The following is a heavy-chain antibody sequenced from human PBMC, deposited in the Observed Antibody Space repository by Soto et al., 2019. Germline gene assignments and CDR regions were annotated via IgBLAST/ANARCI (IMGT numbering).Heavy chain of an antibody. CDR2: ISSSSTYI. V-gene: IGHV3-21*06. Sequence: EVQLVESGGGLVKPGGSLRLSCAASGFNFSTYSMNWVRQAPGKGLEWVSSISSSSTYIYYADSVKGRFTISRDNAKYSLYLQMNSLRAEDTAVYYCARYGYYYDSSAYSGYWGQGTLVTVS. CDR3: ARYGYYYDSSAYSGY. CDR1: GFNFSTYS. J-gene: IGHJ4*02. D-gene: IGHD3-22*01.